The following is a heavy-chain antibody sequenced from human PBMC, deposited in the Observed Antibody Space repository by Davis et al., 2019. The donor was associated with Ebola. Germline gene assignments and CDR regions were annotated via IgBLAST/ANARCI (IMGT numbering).Heavy chain of an antibody. CDR2: ISSNGGST. D-gene: IGHD2-21*01. V-gene: IGHV3-64*01. J-gene: IGHJ6*02. CDR1: GFTFSSYA. CDR3: ASQLIFKTLRPPRYYYGMDV. Sequence: PGGSLRLSCAASGFTFSSYAMHWVRQAPGKGLEYVSAISSNGGSTYYANSVKGRFTISRDNSKNTLYLQMGSLRAEDMAVYYCASQLIFKTLRPPRYYYGMDVWGQGTTVTVSS.